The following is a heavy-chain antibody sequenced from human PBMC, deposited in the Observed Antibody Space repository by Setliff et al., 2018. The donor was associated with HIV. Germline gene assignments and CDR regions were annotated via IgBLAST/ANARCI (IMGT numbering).Heavy chain of an antibody. CDR3: ARVPRITTLRNAFDI. D-gene: IGHD3-3*01. CDR1: GGSISGGGYY. J-gene: IGHJ3*02. Sequence: LSLTCTVSGGSISGGGYYWSWIRQHPGKGLDWIGNIYYIGNTDYNPSLKSRVAISIDTSKNQFSLKLSSVTAADTAIYYCARVPRITTLRNAFDIWGQGTMVTVSS. CDR2: IYYIGNT. V-gene: IGHV4-31*03.